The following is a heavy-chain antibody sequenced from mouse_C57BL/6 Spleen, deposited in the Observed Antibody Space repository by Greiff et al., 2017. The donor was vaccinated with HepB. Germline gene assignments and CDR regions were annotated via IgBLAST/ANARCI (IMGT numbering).Heavy chain of an antibody. V-gene: IGHV5-6*01. D-gene: IGHD2-3*01. CDR1: GFTFSSYG. CDR3: ARHGYDGYDY. J-gene: IGHJ2*01. CDR2: ISSGGSYT. Sequence: VQLKESGGDLVKPGGSLKLSCAASGFTFSSYGMSWVRQTPDKRLEWVATISSGGSYTYYPDSVKGRFTISRDNAKNTLYLQMSSLKSEDTAMYYCARHGYDGYDYWGQGTTLTVSS.